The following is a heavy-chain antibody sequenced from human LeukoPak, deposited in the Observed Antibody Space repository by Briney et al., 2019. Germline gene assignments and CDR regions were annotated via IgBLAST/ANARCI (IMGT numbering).Heavy chain of an antibody. CDR3: ARVGMITFGGVIVDYYGMDV. V-gene: IGHV4-59*01. CDR2: IYYSGST. J-gene: IGHJ6*02. Sequence: SETLSLTCTVSGGSISSYYWSWIQQPPGKGLEWIGYIYYSGSTNYNPSLKSRVTISVDTSKNQFSLKLSSVTAADTAVYYCARVGMITFGGVIVDYYGMDVWGQGTTVTVSS. CDR1: GGSISSYY. D-gene: IGHD3-16*02.